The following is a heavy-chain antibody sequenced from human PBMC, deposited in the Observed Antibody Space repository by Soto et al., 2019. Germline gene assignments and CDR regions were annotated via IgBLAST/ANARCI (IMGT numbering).Heavy chain of an antibody. CDR2: INPNSGDT. J-gene: IGHJ6*02. CDR3: AKGGAIVAAGTRVYLYNAMDV. D-gene: IGHD1-26*01. CDR1: GYTLTGYY. V-gene: IGHV1-2*02. Sequence: ASVKVSGKAPGYTLTGYYVHWVQQAPGQGLEWMGWINPNSGDTYLAQRFQGRVTMNRDTSIGTAYMELRGLTSDDTAEYYCAKGGAIVAAGTRVYLYNAMDVWGQATTGTVSS.